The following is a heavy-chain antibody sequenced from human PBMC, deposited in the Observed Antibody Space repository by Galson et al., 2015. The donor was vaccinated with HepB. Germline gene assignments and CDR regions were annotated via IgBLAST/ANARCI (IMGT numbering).Heavy chain of an antibody. D-gene: IGHD5-12*01. CDR2: INTNTGNP. CDR1: GYTFTSYA. Sequence: SVKVSCKASGYTFTSYAMNWVRQAPGQGLEWMGWINTNTGNPTYAQGFTGRFVFSLDTSVSTAYLQISSLKAEDTAVYYCARGRWRRGLRGGDWFDPWGQGTLVTVSS. V-gene: IGHV7-4-1*02. CDR3: ARGRWRRGLRGGDWFDP. J-gene: IGHJ5*02.